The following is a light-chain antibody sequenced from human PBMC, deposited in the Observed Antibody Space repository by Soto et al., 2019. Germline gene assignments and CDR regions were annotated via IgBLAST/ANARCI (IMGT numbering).Light chain of an antibody. CDR3: QQYDSSPKT. J-gene: IGKJ1*01. CDR1: QSVSSY. V-gene: IGKV3-20*01. Sequence: EVVLKQSPGTVSLSPGERANLSCRASQSVSSYLAWYQQKPGQAPRLLIYGASSRATGIPDRFSGSGSGTDFTLTISRLEPEDFAVYYCQQYDSSPKTFGRGTMVDIK. CDR2: GAS.